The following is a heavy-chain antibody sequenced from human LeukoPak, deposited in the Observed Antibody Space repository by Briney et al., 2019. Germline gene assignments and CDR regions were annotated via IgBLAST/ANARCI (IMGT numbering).Heavy chain of an antibody. V-gene: IGHV1-18*01. CDR2: ISAYNGNT. D-gene: IGHD3-22*01. Sequence: ASVKVSCKASGYTFSNYGINWVRQAPGQGLEWMGWISAYNGNTNYAQKLQGRVTMTTDTSTSTAYMELRSLRSDDTAVYYCARDLGPSSGYYDYYYGMDVWGQGTTVTVSS. CDR1: GYTFSNYG. CDR3: ARDLGPSSGYYDYYYGMDV. J-gene: IGHJ6*02.